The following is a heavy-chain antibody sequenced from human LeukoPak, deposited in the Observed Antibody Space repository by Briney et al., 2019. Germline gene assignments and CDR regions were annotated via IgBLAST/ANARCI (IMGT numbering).Heavy chain of an antibody. V-gene: IGHV5-51*01. CDR1: GYSFTSYW. CDR2: IYPGDSDT. D-gene: IGHD5-18*01. J-gene: IGHJ5*02. CDR3: ARRWLDTAMADFNWFDP. Sequence: KPGESLKISCKGSGYSFTSYWIGWVRQMPGKGLEWMGIIYPGDSDTRYSPSFQGQVTISADKSISTAYLQWSSLKASDTAMYYCARRWLDTAMADFNWFDPWGQGTLVTVSS.